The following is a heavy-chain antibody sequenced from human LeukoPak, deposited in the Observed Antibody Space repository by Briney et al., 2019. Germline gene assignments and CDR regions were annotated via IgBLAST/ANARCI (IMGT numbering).Heavy chain of an antibody. Sequence: GRSLRLSCAASGFTFSSYAMHWVRQAPGKGLEWVAVISYDGSNKYYADSVKGRFTISRDNAKNSLYLQMNSLRAEDTAVYYCAREISENAFDIWGQGTVVTVSS. J-gene: IGHJ3*02. CDR2: ISYDGSNK. D-gene: IGHD1-26*01. CDR3: AREISENAFDI. CDR1: GFTFSSYA. V-gene: IGHV3-30-3*01.